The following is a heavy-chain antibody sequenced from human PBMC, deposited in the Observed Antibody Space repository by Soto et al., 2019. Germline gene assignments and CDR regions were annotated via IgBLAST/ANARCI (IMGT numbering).Heavy chain of an antibody. CDR1: GGTFSSYA. Sequence: QVQLVQSGAEVKKPGSSVKVSCKASGGTFSSYAISWVRQAPGQGLEWMGGIIPIFGTANYAQKFQGRVTITADKSTSTAYMELSSLRSEDTAVYYCARDRTTMVRGVTFYYYGMDVWGQGTTVTVSS. D-gene: IGHD3-10*01. CDR3: ARDRTTMVRGVTFYYYGMDV. J-gene: IGHJ6*02. V-gene: IGHV1-69*06. CDR2: IIPIFGTA.